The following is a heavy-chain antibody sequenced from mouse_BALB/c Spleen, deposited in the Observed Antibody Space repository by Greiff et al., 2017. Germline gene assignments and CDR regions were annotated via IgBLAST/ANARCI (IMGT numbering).Heavy chain of an antibody. CDR1: GYTFTSYV. CDR3: ASPRRSTMITTNAMDY. J-gene: IGHJ4*01. CDR2: INPYNDGT. V-gene: IGHV1-14*01. D-gene: IGHD2-4*01. Sequence: VQLQQSGPELVKPGASVKMSCKASGYTFTSYVMHWVKQKPGQGLEWIGYINPYNDGTKYNEKFKGKATLTSDKSSSTAYMELSSLTSEDSAVYYCASPRRSTMITTNAMDYWGQGTSVTVSS.